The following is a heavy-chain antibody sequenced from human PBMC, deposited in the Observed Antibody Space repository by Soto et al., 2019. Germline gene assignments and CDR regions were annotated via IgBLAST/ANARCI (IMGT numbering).Heavy chain of an antibody. CDR3: AKGGYYSLFDI. Sequence: GGSLRLSCVASGFPFSSYAMSWVRQTPGKGLEWVSGISGSGGRTYYADSVKGRFTISRDNSNNTLSLQMHILRAEDTAVYFCAKGGYYSLFDIWGQGTMVT. CDR2: ISGSGGRT. J-gene: IGHJ3*02. V-gene: IGHV3-23*01. D-gene: IGHD3-16*01. CDR1: GFPFSSYA.